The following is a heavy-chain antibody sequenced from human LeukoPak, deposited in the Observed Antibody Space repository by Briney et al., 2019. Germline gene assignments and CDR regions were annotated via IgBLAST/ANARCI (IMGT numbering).Heavy chain of an antibody. CDR1: GGTFSSYA. Sequence: GASVKVSCKASGGTFSSYAISWVRQAPGQGLEWMGGIIPIFGTANYAQKFQGRVTITADESTSTAYMELSSPRSEDTAVYYCTRALDYYDSSGYYSLDYWGQGTLVTVSS. CDR2: IIPIFGTA. CDR3: TRALDYYDSSGYYSLDY. J-gene: IGHJ4*02. V-gene: IGHV1-69*13. D-gene: IGHD3-22*01.